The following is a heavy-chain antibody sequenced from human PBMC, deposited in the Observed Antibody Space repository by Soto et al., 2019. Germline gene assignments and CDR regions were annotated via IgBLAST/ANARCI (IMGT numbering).Heavy chain of an antibody. CDR3: AREGTYCSGGSCYPHFDY. CDR1: GFTFSSYG. Sequence: QVQLVESGGGVVQPGRSLRLSCAASGFTFSSYGMHWVRQAPGKGLEWVAVIWYDGSNKYYADSVKGRFTISRHNSKNTLYLQMKSLRAEDTAVYYCAREGTYCSGGSCYPHFDYWGQGTLVTVSS. J-gene: IGHJ4*02. D-gene: IGHD2-15*01. CDR2: IWYDGSNK. V-gene: IGHV3-33*01.